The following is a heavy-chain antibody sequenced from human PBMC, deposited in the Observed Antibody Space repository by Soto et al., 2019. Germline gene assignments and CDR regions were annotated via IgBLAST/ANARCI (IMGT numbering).Heavy chain of an antibody. V-gene: IGHV1-18*01. CDR1: GYTLTSHG. Sequence: GGPVKGSCKASGYTLTSHGISWGRQAPGQGLEWMGWISAYNGNANYAQKLQGRVTMTTDTSTSTAYMELRSLRSDDTAVYYCASSVVIAAAGDYYGMDVWGQGTTVTVSS. CDR2: ISAYNGNA. CDR3: ASSVVIAAAGDYYGMDV. J-gene: IGHJ6*02. D-gene: IGHD6-13*01.